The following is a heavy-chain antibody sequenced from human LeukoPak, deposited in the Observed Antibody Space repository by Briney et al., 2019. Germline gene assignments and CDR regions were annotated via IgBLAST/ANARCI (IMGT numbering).Heavy chain of an antibody. V-gene: IGHV3-7*01. J-gene: IGHJ4*02. CDR3: ARHLSGITGYTYGRGIDY. CDR2: IKKDGSEK. Sequence: PGGSLRLSCAASGFTFSSYWMSWVRQAPGKGLEWVANIKKDGSEKYYVDSVKGRFTISRNNAKKSLYLHTNSLRAEDTAVYYCARHLSGITGYTYGRGIDYWGQGTLLTVSS. CDR1: GFTFSSYW. D-gene: IGHD5-18*01.